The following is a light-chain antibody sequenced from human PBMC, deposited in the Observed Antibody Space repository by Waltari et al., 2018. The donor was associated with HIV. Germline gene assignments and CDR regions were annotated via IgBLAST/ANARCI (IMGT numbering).Light chain of an antibody. J-gene: IGKJ2*01. CDR3: QQSYNTLPYT. V-gene: IGKV1-5*03. Sequence: EIQMTQSPSTLSAFVGDRVTITCRASQSIKTWLAWYQQKPGKAPKLLIYKASSLEIGVPSRFSGSGSGTEFTLTISSLQPDDFATYYCQQSYNTLPYTFGRGTKLEIK. CDR2: KAS. CDR1: QSIKTW.